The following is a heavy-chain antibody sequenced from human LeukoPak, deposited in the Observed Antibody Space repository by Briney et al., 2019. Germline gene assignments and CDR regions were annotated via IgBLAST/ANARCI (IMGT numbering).Heavy chain of an antibody. J-gene: IGHJ3*02. V-gene: IGHV4-61*02. Sequence: SETLSLTCTVSGGSISSGSYYWSWIRQPAGKGLEWIGRIYTSGSTNYNPSLKSRVTISVDTSKNQFSLKLSSVTAADTAVYYCARVTVVPDIWGQGTMVTVSS. CDR1: GGSISSGSYY. CDR3: ARVTVVPDI. D-gene: IGHD2-2*01. CDR2: IYTSGST.